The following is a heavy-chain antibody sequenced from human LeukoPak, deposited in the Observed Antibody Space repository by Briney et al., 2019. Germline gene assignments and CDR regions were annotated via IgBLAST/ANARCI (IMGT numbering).Heavy chain of an antibody. CDR2: ISSSSSTI. J-gene: IGHJ4*02. CDR3: ARGAIAARPPSPFGY. D-gene: IGHD6-6*01. CDR1: GFAFSSYS. V-gene: IGHV3-48*01. Sequence: GGSLRLSCAASGFAFSSYSMNWVRQAPGKGLEWVSYISSSSSTIYYADSVKGRFTISRDNAKNSLYLQMNSLRAEDTAVYYCARGAIAARPPSPFGYWGQGTLVTVSS.